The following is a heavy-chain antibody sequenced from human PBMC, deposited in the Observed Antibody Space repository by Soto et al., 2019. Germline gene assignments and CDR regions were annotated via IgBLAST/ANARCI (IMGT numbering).Heavy chain of an antibody. CDR2: IRSKAYGGTT. CDR1: GFTFGDYA. V-gene: IGHV3-49*03. J-gene: IGHJ3*02. Sequence: GGSLRLSCTASGFTFGDYAMSWFRQAPGKGQEWVGFIRSKAYGGTTEYAASVKGRFTISRDDSKSIAYLQMNSLKTEDTAVYYCTNDILTGYYSRGPYAFDIWGQGTMVTVSS. D-gene: IGHD3-9*01. CDR3: TNDILTGYYSRGPYAFDI.